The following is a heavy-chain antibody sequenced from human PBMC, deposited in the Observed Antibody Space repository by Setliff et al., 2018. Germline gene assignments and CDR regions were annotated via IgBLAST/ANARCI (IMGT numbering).Heavy chain of an antibody. V-gene: IGHV1-3*01. Sequence: ASVKVSCKASGYSFTSYGMHWVRQAPGQGLEWMGWINAGNDNTHYSQKFQGRVTITRDTSASTVYMELSSVRSEDTAVYYCARDYGASDGFDIWGQGTPVTVSS. J-gene: IGHJ4*02. D-gene: IGHD4-17*01. CDR1: GYSFTSYG. CDR2: INAGNDNT. CDR3: ARDYGASDGFDI.